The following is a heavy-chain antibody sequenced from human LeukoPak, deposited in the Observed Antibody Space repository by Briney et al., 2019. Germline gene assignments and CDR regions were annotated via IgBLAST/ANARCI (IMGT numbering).Heavy chain of an antibody. CDR3: ARGPLRIAVAGLFDY. D-gene: IGHD6-19*01. V-gene: IGHV3-21*01. Sequence: PGGSLRLSCAASGFTFSSYSMNWVRQAPGKGLEWVSSISSSSSYIYYADSVKGRFTISRDNAKNSLYLQMNSLRAEDTAVYYCARGPLRIAVAGLFDYWGQGTLVTVSS. CDR1: GFTFSSYS. J-gene: IGHJ4*02. CDR2: ISSSSSYI.